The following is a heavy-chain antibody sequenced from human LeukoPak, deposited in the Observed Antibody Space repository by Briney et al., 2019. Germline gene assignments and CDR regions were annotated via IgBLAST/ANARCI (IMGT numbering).Heavy chain of an antibody. CDR2: ISGSGGST. V-gene: IGHV3-23*01. Sequence: GGSLRLSCAASGFTFSSYAMSWVRQATGRGLEWVSAISGSGGSTYCADSVKGRFTISRDNSKNPLYLQMNSLRAEDTAVYYCAKCITMVRGVMPYYYGMDVWGQGTTVTVSS. D-gene: IGHD3-10*01. CDR1: GFTFSSYA. CDR3: AKCITMVRGVMPYYYGMDV. J-gene: IGHJ6*02.